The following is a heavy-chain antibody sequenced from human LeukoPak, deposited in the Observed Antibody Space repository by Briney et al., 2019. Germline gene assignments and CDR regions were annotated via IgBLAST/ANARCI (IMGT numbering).Heavy chain of an antibody. CDR1: GVTFSAYS. J-gene: IGHJ4*02. Sequence: GGSLRLSCAASGVTFSAYSMSWVRQAPGKGLEWEANIKQDGSEKYYVGSVKGRFTISRDNAKNSLYLQMNSLRAEDTAVYYCARDPGPRVPPGSYSDYWGQGTLVTVSS. CDR3: ARDPGPRVPPGSYSDY. V-gene: IGHV3-7*01. CDR2: IKQDGSEK. D-gene: IGHD1-26*01.